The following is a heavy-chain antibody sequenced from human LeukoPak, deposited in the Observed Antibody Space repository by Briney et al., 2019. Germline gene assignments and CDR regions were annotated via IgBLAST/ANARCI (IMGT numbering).Heavy chain of an antibody. D-gene: IGHD2-2*01. Sequence: SETLSLTCAVYGVSFSGYYWSWIRQPPGKGLEWIGEINHSRSTNYNPSLKSRVTISVDTSKNQFSLKLSSVTAADTAVYYCARHRRYCSSTSCYFLDPWGQGTLVTVSS. J-gene: IGHJ5*02. CDR2: INHSRST. CDR3: ARHRRYCSSTSCYFLDP. V-gene: IGHV4-34*01. CDR1: GVSFSGYY.